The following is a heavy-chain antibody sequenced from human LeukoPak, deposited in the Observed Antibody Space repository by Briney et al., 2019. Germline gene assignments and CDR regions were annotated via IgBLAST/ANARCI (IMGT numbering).Heavy chain of an antibody. Sequence: ASVKVSCKASVGTFSSYAISWVRQAPGQGLEWMGRIIPILGIAKYAQKFQDRVTITADKSTSTAYMELSSLRSEDTAVYYCARDSMIRGIMYLDYWGQGTLVTVSS. J-gene: IGHJ4*02. D-gene: IGHD3-10*01. V-gene: IGHV1-69*04. CDR2: IIPILGIA. CDR1: VGTFSSYA. CDR3: ARDSMIRGIMYLDY.